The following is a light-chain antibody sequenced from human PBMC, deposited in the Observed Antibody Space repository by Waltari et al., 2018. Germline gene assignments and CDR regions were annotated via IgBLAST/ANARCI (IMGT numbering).Light chain of an antibody. CDR3: QQSYSALN. V-gene: IGKV1-39*01. Sequence: DIQMTQSPSCLSASIGDRVIITCRASQSISTYLNWYQHKPGKAPKLLLTGVNTLKRGVPPRFSGSGSGTDFTLTISGLQPEDFAIYFCQQSYSALNFGQGTRLDI. J-gene: IGKJ5*01. CDR2: GVN. CDR1: QSISTY.